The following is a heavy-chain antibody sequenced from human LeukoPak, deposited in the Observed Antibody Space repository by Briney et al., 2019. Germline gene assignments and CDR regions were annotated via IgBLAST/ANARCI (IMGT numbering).Heavy chain of an antibody. V-gene: IGHV1-3*01. CDR1: GYTFTSYA. CDR2: INAGNGNT. Sequence: ASVKVSCKASGYTFTSYAMYWVRQAPGQRLEWMGWINAGNGNTKYSQKFQGRVTITRDTSASTAYMELSSLRSEDTAVYYCARVPPPPYSSSWYGAFDIWGQGTMVTVSS. D-gene: IGHD6-13*01. CDR3: ARVPPPPYSSSWYGAFDI. J-gene: IGHJ3*02.